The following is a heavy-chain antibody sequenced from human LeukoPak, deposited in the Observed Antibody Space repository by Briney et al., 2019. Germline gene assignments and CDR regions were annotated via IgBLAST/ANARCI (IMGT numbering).Heavy chain of an antibody. J-gene: IGHJ4*02. D-gene: IGHD3-10*01. CDR3: AKGGAWVGSAFDY. Sequence: GGSLRLSCAASGFTFSSYAMSWVRQAPGKGLEWVSAISGSGGSTYYADSVKGRFTISRDNSKNTLYLQMNSLRAEDTAVYYYAKGGAWVGSAFDYWGQGTLVTVSS. V-gene: IGHV3-23*01. CDR2: ISGSGGST. CDR1: GFTFSSYA.